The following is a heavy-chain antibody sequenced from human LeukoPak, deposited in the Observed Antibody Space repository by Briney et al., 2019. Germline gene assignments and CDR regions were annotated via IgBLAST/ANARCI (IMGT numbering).Heavy chain of an antibody. V-gene: IGHV3-7*01. CDR1: GFTFSSYW. J-gene: IGHJ5*02. CDR2: IKQDGSEK. CDR3: ASFPAYCSGGSCPET. D-gene: IGHD2-15*01. Sequence: PGGSLRLSCAASGFTFSSYWMSWVRQAPGKGLEWVGNIKQDGSEKYYVDSVKGRFTISRDNAKNSLYLQMNSLRAEDTAVYYCASFPAYCSGGSCPETWGQGTLVTVSS.